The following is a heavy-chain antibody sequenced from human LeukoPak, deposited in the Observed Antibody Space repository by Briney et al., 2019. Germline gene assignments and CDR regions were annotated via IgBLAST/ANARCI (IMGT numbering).Heavy chain of an antibody. CDR3: ARDSDTSDWAWVY. J-gene: IGHJ4*02. CDR2: INAGIGET. V-gene: IGHV1-3*01. CDR1: GYTFTSYS. D-gene: IGHD6-19*01. Sequence: GASVKVSCKASGYTFTSYSKYTIHWVRQAPGQRLEWMGWINAGIGETRYSQKFQGRVTFTGDTSANTVYTELNSLISEDTAVYYCARDSDTSDWAWVYWGQGTLVTVSS.